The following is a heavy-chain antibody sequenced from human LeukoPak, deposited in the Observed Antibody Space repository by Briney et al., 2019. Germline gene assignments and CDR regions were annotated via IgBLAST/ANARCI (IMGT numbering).Heavy chain of an antibody. Sequence: ASVKVSCKASVYTSTIYGISWVRQAPGQGLEWMGWISAYNGNTNYAQKLQGRVTMTTDTSTSTAYMELRSLRSDDTAVYYCARSIVVACSWFDPWGQGTLVTVSS. CDR1: VYTSTIYG. D-gene: IGHD6-19*01. CDR2: ISAYNGNT. V-gene: IGHV1-18*01. J-gene: IGHJ5*02. CDR3: ARSIVVACSWFDP.